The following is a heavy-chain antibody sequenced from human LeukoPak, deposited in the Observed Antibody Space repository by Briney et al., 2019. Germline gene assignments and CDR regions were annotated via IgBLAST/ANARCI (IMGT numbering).Heavy chain of an antibody. CDR2: IYSGGSGGST. V-gene: IGHV3-NL1*01. J-gene: IGHJ4*02. Sequence: GGSLRLSCAASGFTFSFYSMNWVRRAPGKGLQWVSVIYSGGSGGSTYYADSVKGRFTISRDNAKNSLYLQMNSLRAEDTAVYYCAREDCGGDCFEFDYWGQGTLVTVSS. CDR1: GFTFSFYS. CDR3: AREDCGGDCFEFDY. D-gene: IGHD2-21*02.